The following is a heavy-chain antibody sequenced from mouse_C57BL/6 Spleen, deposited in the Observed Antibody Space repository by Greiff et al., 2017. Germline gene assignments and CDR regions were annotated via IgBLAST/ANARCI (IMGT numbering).Heavy chain of an antibody. Sequence: QVQLQQPGAELVKPGASAKLSCKASGYTFTSYWMQWVKQRPGQGLEWIGEIDPSDSYTNYNQKFKGKATLTVDTSSSTAYMQLSSLTSEDSAVYYCAREGGFDVWGTGTTVTVSS. V-gene: IGHV1-50*01. CDR1: GYTFTSYW. CDR2: IDPSDSYT. J-gene: IGHJ1*03. CDR3: AREGGFDV.